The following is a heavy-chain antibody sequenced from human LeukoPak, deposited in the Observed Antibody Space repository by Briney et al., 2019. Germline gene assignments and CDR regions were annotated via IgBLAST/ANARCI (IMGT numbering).Heavy chain of an antibody. CDR3: AKGYQLLGALDY. Sequence: GGSLRLSCAASGFTFSSYAMSWVRQAPGKGLEWVSAISGSGGSTYCADSVKGRFTISRDNSKNTLYLQMNSLRAEDTAVYYCAKGYQLLGALDYWGQGTLVTVSS. D-gene: IGHD2-2*01. J-gene: IGHJ4*02. V-gene: IGHV3-23*01. CDR1: GFTFSSYA. CDR2: ISGSGGST.